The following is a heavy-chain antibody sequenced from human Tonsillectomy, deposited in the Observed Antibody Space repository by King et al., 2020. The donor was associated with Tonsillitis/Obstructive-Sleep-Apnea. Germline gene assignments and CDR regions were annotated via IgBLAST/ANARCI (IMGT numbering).Heavy chain of an antibody. Sequence: QLVQSGGGVVQPGRSLRLSCAASGFTFSRHGMHWVRQAPGKGLEWVAVVSNDGNTKYYADSVKGRFTISRDNFQNTLYMQRNSLRAEDTAVYYCAKEGSSSDYSSVCAFDIWGQXXXLTVSS. CDR2: VSNDGNTK. D-gene: IGHD3-22*01. V-gene: IGHV3-30*18. CDR3: AKEGSSSDYSSVCAFDI. J-gene: IGHJ3*02. CDR1: GFTFSRHG.